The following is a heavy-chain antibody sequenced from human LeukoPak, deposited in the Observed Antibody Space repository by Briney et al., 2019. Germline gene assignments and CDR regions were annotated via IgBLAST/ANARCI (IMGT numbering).Heavy chain of an antibody. CDR2: IYTSGST. CDR1: GGSISSGSYY. Sequence: SETLSLTCTVSGGSISSGSYYWSWIRQPAGKGLEWIGRIYTSGSTNYNPSLKSRVTISVDTSKNQFSLKLSSVTAADTAVYYCAREPVAMVLQDYYFDYWGQGTLVTVSS. CDR3: AREPVAMVLQDYYFDY. V-gene: IGHV4-61*02. J-gene: IGHJ4*02. D-gene: IGHD5-18*01.